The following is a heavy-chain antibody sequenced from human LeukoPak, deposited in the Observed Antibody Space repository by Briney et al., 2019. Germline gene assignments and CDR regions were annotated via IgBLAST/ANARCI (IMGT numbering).Heavy chain of an antibody. Sequence: GGSLRLSCAASGFTFSDYYMSWIRQAPGKGLEGVSYISSSGSTIYYADSVKGRFTISRDNAKNSLYLQMNSLRAEDTAVYYCARDLNYDSSVAEYWGQGTLVTVSS. D-gene: IGHD3-22*01. CDR1: GFTFSDYY. J-gene: IGHJ4*02. CDR2: ISSSGSTI. CDR3: ARDLNYDSSVAEY. V-gene: IGHV3-11*01.